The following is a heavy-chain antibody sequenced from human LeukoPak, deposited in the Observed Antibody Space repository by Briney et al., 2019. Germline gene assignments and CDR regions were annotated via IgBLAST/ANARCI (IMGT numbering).Heavy chain of an antibody. CDR2: IYHSGST. Sequence: SQTLSLTCAVSGGSISSGGYSWSWIRQPPGKGLEWIGYIYHSGSTYYNPSLKSRVTISVDTSKNQFSLKLSSVTAADTAVYYCARDDPNKYYFDYWGQGTLVTVSP. V-gene: IGHV4-30-2*01. D-gene: IGHD2/OR15-2a*01. J-gene: IGHJ4*02. CDR1: GGSISSGGYS. CDR3: ARDDPNKYYFDY.